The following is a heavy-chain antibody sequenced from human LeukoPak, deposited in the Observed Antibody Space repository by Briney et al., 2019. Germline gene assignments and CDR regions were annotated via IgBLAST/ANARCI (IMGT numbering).Heavy chain of an antibody. Sequence: GGSLRLSCTVSGFTFSTYYMNWVRQAPGKGLEWISYISSSSSTIYYADSVKGRFTISRDSAKNSLYLQMSSLRDEDTAVHYCARRAYDAFDVWGQGTMVTVSS. CDR1: GFTFSTYY. CDR2: ISSSSSTI. V-gene: IGHV3-48*02. J-gene: IGHJ3*01. D-gene: IGHD2-21*01. CDR3: ARRAYDAFDV.